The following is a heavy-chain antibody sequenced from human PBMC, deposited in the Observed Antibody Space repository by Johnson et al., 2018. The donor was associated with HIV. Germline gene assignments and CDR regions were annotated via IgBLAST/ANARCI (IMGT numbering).Heavy chain of an antibody. CDR3: ARVGQLARTHAFDI. V-gene: IGHV3-9*01. Sequence: VESGGGLVQPGRSLRLSCAASGFTFDDYAMHWVRQAPGKGLEWVSGISWDSGSIGYADSVKGRFTISRDNAKNSLYLQMNSLRAEDTALYYCARVGQLARTHAFDIWGQGTMVTVSS. CDR1: GFTFDDYA. J-gene: IGHJ3*02. CDR2: ISWDSGSI. D-gene: IGHD6-13*01.